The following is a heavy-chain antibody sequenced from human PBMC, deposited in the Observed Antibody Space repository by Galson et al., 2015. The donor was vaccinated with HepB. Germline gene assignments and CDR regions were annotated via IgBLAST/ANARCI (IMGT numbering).Heavy chain of an antibody. CDR1: GFTFSSYA. V-gene: IGHV3-30*04. D-gene: IGHD3-10*01. Sequence: SLRLSCAASGFTFSSYAMHWVRQAPGKGLEWVAVISYDGSNKYYADSVKGRFTISRDNSKNTLYLQMNSLRAEDTAVYYCARDYGYGSGSPTPDYWGQGTLVTVSS. J-gene: IGHJ4*02. CDR3: ARDYGYGSGSPTPDY. CDR2: ISYDGSNK.